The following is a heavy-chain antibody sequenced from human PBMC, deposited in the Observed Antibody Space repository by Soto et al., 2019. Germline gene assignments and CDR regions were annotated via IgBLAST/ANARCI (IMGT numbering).Heavy chain of an antibody. J-gene: IGHJ4*02. CDR2: IYYSGST. CDR1: CGSISSGGYS. Sequence: SETLSLTCTVSCGSISSGGYSWSWIRQHPGKGLEWIGYIYYSGSTYYNPSLKSRVTISVDTSKNQFSLKLSSVTAADTAVYYCARRYGGNSGDYCGQGTLVTVSS. V-gene: IGHV4-31*03. D-gene: IGHD2-21*02. CDR3: ARRYGGNSGDY.